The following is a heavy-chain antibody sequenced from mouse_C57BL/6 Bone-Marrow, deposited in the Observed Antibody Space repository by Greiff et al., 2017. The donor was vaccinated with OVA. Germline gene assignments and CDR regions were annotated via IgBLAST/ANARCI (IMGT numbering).Heavy chain of an antibody. CDR1: GFSINSDCY. CDR2: TFYSGIT. J-gene: IGHJ4*01. D-gene: IGHD1-1*01. CDR3: ARDRYYGSSYSYAMDD. V-gene: IGHV3-3*01. Sequence: EVKVVESGPSLVRPSQTLSLTCTVTGFSINSDCYWIWIRQFPGNKLEYIGYTFYSGITYYNPSLESRTYITRDTSKNQFSLKLSSVTTEDTATYYCARDRYYGSSYSYAMDDWGQGTSVTVSS.